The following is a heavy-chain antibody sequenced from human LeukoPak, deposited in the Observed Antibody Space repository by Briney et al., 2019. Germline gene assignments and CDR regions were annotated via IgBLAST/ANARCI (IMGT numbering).Heavy chain of an antibody. CDR1: GGSISSYH. D-gene: IGHD3-10*01. V-gene: IGHV4-59*01. Sequence: SETLSLTCTVSGGSISSYHWSWIRQSPGQGLEWIGYIYYSGSTTYNPSLKSRVTISLDTPRKQMSLTLSSVTAADTAVYYCARAPRGGWLGPWGQGILVTVSS. J-gene: IGHJ5*02. CDR2: IYYSGST. CDR3: ARAPRGGWLGP.